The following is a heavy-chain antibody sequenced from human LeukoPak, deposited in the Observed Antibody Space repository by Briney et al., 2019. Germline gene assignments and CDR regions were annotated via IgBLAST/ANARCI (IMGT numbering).Heavy chain of an antibody. Sequence: PGGSLRLSCAASGFTFDDYAMHWVRQAPGKGLEWVSGISWNSGSIGYADSVKGRFTISRDNAKNSLYLQMNSLRAEDTAVYYCVRGGDYDFWSGYYYPLGYWGQGTLVTVSS. CDR2: ISWNSGSI. J-gene: IGHJ4*02. V-gene: IGHV3-9*01. CDR1: GFTFDDYA. CDR3: VRGGDYDFWSGYYYPLGY. D-gene: IGHD3-3*01.